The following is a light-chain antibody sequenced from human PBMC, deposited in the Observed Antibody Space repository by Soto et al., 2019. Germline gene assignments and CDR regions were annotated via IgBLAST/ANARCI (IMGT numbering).Light chain of an antibody. V-gene: IGKV3-15*01. J-gene: IGKJ5*01. CDR2: GAS. Sequence: EVVMTQSPATLSVSQKERAPLSCTASQSVSSDLAWYHQKPGQAPRLLIYGASTRATGIPARFSGSGSGTEFTLTISSLQPEDFAVYYCQQRSNWPDAFGQGTRLAIK. CDR1: QSVSSD. CDR3: QQRSNWPDA.